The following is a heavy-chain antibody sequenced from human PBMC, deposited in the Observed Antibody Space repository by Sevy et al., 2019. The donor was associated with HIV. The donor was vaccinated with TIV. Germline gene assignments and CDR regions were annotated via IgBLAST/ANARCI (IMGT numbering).Heavy chain of an antibody. V-gene: IGHV3-30*18. CDR2: ISFDGRNT. Sequence: GGSLRLSCAGSGFTFRSYGIHWVRQSPGKGLEWVAFISFDGRNTYSADSVKGRFTVSRDNSNNAVYLQMNNLRTEDTAMYYCAKDILGDNSPWFLFDYWGQGTQVTVSS. CDR3: AKDILGDNSPWFLFDY. D-gene: IGHD3-9*01. J-gene: IGHJ4*02. CDR1: GFTFRSYG.